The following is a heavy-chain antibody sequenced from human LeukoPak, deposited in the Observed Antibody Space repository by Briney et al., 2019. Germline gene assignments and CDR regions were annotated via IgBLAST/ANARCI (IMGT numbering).Heavy chain of an antibody. CDR2: IWNDGSKK. J-gene: IGHJ3*02. CDR1: GYSFRNYG. Sequence: GWSLRLSCAASGYSFRNYGIHWVRQAPGKGVEGGAIIWNDGSKKYYGDSVKGGFTISRDNSKNTAYLQMNSLRGDDTALYYCAREGSSTIYFGSETHSGGAFDIWGQGTVVTVSS. CDR3: AREGSSTIYFGSETHSGGAFDI. V-gene: IGHV3-33*01. D-gene: IGHD3-10*01.